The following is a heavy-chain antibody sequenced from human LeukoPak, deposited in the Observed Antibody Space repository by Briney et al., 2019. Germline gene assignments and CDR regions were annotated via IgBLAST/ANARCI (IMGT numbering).Heavy chain of an antibody. J-gene: IGHJ4*02. CDR3: ARGLLAVGVDY. V-gene: IGHV3-48*03. CDR2: IGSSGTTI. Sequence: GGSLRLSRAASGFTFSSYEMNWVRQAPGKGLEWVSYIGSSGTTIYYADSVKGRFTISRDNAKNSLYLQMNSLRAEDAAVYYCARGLLAVGVDYWGQGTLVTVSS. CDR1: GFTFSSYE. D-gene: IGHD3-10*01.